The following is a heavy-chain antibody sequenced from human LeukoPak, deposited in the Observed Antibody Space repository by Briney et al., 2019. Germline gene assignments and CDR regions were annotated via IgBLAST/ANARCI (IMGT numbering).Heavy chain of an antibody. V-gene: IGHV3-23*01. CDR3: AKWGGYDILTGYYVSDF. D-gene: IGHD3-9*01. Sequence: GGSLRLSCAASGFIFRNYAMSWVRQAPGKGLGWVSAITGSGDTTYYADSVKGRFTVSRGNSKNTLYVEMNTLRAEDTAVYYCAKWGGYDILTGYYVSDFWGQGTLVTVSS. CDR2: ITGSGDTT. CDR1: GFIFRNYA. J-gene: IGHJ4*02.